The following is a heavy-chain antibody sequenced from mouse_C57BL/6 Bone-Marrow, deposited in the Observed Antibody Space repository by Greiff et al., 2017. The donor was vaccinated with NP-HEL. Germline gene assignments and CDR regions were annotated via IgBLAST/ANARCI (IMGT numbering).Heavy chain of an antibody. D-gene: IGHD2-4*01. J-gene: IGHJ1*03. CDR1: GYTFTSYW. V-gene: IGHV1-55*01. CDR3: AYDYDGYWYFDV. CDR2: IYPGSGST. Sequence: QVQLQQPGAELVKPGASVKMSCKASGYTFTSYWITWVKQRPGQGLEWIGDIYPGSGSTNYNEKFKSKATLTVDTSSSTAYMQLSSLTSEDSAVYYCAYDYDGYWYFDVWGTGTTVTVSS.